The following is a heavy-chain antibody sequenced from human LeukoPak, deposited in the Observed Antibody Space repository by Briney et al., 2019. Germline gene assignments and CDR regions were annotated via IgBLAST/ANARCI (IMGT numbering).Heavy chain of an antibody. CDR1: GYSISSGYY. Sequence: PSETLSLTCTVSGYSISSGYYWGWIRQPPGKGLEWIGSIYYSGSTYYNPSLKSRVTISVDTSKNQFSLKLSSVTAADTAVYYCARGRGWNRYYYMDVWGKGTTVTVSS. CDR3: ARGRGWNRYYYMDV. D-gene: IGHD1-1*01. V-gene: IGHV4-38-2*02. CDR2: IYYSGST. J-gene: IGHJ6*03.